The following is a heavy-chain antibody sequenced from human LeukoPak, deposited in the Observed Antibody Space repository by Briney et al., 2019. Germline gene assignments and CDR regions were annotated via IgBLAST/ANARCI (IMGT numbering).Heavy chain of an antibody. V-gene: IGHV1-2*02. Sequence: ASVKVSCKASGYTFTGYYMHWVRQAPGQGLEWMGWINPNSGGTNYAQKFQGRVTMTRDTSISTAYMELSSLRSEDTAVYYCARDKSGYYGSGSYGYWGQGTLVTVSS. CDR1: GYTFTGYY. D-gene: IGHD3-10*01. CDR3: ARDKSGYYGSGSYGY. J-gene: IGHJ4*02. CDR2: INPNSGGT.